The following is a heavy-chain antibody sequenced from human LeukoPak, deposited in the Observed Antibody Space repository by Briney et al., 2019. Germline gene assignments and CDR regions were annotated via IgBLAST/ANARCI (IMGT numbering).Heavy chain of an antibody. CDR1: GGSISSYY. Sequence: SETLSLTCTVSGGSISSYYWSRIRQPPGKGLEWIGYIYYSGSTNYNPSLKSRVTISVDTSKNQFSLKLSSVTAADTAVYYCARRHYDFWSGQPANWFDPWGQGTLVTVSS. J-gene: IGHJ5*02. V-gene: IGHV4-59*01. CDR2: IYYSGST. CDR3: ARRHYDFWSGQPANWFDP. D-gene: IGHD3-3*01.